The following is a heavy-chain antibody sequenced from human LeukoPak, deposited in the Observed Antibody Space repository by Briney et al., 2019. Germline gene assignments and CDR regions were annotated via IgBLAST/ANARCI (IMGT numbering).Heavy chain of an antibody. CDR2: INPNTGGT. D-gene: IGHD2-2*01. Sequence: ASVKVSCKASGYTFTAYYMHWVRQAPGQGLEWMGWINPNTGGTNYAPKFQGRVTMTRDTSISTAYMVLSSLTFDDTAVYYCARDFNIVVVPAASYYYYGMDVWGQGTTVTVSS. V-gene: IGHV1-2*02. CDR3: ARDFNIVVVPAASYYYYGMDV. J-gene: IGHJ6*02. CDR1: GYTFTAYY.